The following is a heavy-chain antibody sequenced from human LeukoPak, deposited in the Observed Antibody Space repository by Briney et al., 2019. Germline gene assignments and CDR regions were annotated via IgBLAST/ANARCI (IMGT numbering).Heavy chain of an antibody. CDR3: ATTRRDGYNYRDY. V-gene: IGHV5-51*03. Sequence: PGESLKISCKGSVYTSTNDWVGWVPQMPGKGREWMRNIYPGNYDTRYSTYFPAQVTISANNSITTDNQQWSSLNASDTAMSSCATTRRDGYNYRDYWGQGTLVTVSS. D-gene: IGHD5-24*01. CDR2: IYPGNYDT. CDR1: VYTSTNDW. J-gene: IGHJ4*02.